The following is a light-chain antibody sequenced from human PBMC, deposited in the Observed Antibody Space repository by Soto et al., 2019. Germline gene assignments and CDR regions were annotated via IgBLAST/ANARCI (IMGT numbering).Light chain of an antibody. CDR1: NSDIGAGYD. J-gene: IGLJ1*01. CDR2: ANN. V-gene: IGLV1-40*01. Sequence: QSVLTQPPSVSGAPGQRVTISCTGSNSDIGAGYDVHWYQQLPGTAPKLVIYANNNRPSGVPDRFSASESGTSASLAITGLQADDEADYYCQSYDSSLRGVFGTGTKLTVL. CDR3: QSYDSSLRGV.